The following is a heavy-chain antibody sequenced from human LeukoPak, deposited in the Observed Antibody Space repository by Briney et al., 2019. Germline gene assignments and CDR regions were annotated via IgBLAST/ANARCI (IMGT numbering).Heavy chain of an antibody. J-gene: IGHJ4*02. CDR3: ARGRKTTNWGRSPIDY. CDR2: ISHVGST. D-gene: IGHD3-16*01. CDR1: GGSISGYY. V-gene: IGHV4-34*01. Sequence: QASATLSLTWAVYGGSISGYYWSWIRQPPGKGLEWSGVISHVGSTNYNPSLKSRVTISVDTSNNQFSLKLSSVTAADTAVYYCARGRKTTNWGRSPIDYWCQGNLVTVSS.